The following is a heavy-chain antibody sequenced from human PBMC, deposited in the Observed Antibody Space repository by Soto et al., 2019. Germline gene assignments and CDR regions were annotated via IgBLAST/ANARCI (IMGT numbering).Heavy chain of an antibody. CDR3: ARGLYSYGPSFFDY. CDR1: GGSISSGDYY. Sequence: PSETLSLTCTVSGGSISSGDYYWSWIRQPPGKGLEWIGYIYYSGSTYYNPSLKSRVTIAVDTSKNQFSLKLSSVTAADTAVYYCARGLYSYGPSFFDYWGQGTLVTVS. V-gene: IGHV4-30-4*01. CDR2: IYYSGST. J-gene: IGHJ4*02. D-gene: IGHD5-18*01.